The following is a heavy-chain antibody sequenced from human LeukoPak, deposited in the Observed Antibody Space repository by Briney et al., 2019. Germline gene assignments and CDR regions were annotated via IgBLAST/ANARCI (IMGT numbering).Heavy chain of an antibody. Sequence: GGSLRLSCAASGFTFSSYAMNWVRQAPGKGLEWVSAISNSGGSTYYADSVKGRFTISRDNSKNTVFLQMNSLRAEDTAVYYCARSPDYGDYFDYWGQGTLVTVSS. D-gene: IGHD4-17*01. V-gene: IGHV3-23*01. J-gene: IGHJ4*02. CDR2: ISNSGGST. CDR3: ARSPDYGDYFDY. CDR1: GFTFSSYA.